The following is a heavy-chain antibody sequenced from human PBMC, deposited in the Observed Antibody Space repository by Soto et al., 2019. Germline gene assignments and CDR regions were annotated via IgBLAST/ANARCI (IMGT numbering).Heavy chain of an antibody. Sequence: SVKVSCEACGCTFSSYAISWARQAPGQGLEWMGGIIPIFGTANYAQKFQGRVTITADESTSTAYMELSSLRSEDTAVYYCARERRRNFDYWGQGTLVTVSS. V-gene: IGHV1-69*13. CDR2: IIPIFGTA. J-gene: IGHJ4*02. CDR3: ARERRRNFDY. CDR1: GCTFSSYA.